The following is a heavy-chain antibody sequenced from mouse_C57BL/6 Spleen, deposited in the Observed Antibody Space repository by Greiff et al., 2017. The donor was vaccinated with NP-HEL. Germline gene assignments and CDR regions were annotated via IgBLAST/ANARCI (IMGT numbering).Heavy chain of an antibody. CDR3: ARCETAQDAMDY. CDR1: GYTFTSYW. CDR2: INPSSGYT. D-gene: IGHD3-2*02. V-gene: IGHV1-7*01. Sequence: VQLVESGAELAKTGASVKLSCKASGYTFTSYWMHWVKQRPGQGLEWIGYINPSSGYTKYNQKFKDKATLTADKSSSTAYMQLSSLTYEDSAVYYCARCETAQDAMDYWGQGTSVTVSS. J-gene: IGHJ4*01.